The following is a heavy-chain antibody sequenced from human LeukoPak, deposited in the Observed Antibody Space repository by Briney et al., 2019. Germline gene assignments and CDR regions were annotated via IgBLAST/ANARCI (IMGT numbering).Heavy chain of an antibody. CDR2: YDPEDGET. Sequence: KXSCXVSGDTLTELSIQWVRQAPGKGLEWMGGYDPEDGETVYAQKFQGRVTLTEDTSTDTAYMELSSLRSEDTAVYYCARGGLYSSSSFDAFDIWGQGPMVTVSS. CDR3: ARGGLYSSSSFDAFDI. D-gene: IGHD6-6*01. CDR1: GDTLTELS. J-gene: IGHJ3*02. V-gene: IGHV1-24*01.